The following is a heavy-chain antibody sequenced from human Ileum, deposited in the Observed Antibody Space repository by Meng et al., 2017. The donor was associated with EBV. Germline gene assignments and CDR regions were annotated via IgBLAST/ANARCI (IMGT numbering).Heavy chain of an antibody. V-gene: IGHV4-4*02. Sequence: VQLQESGLRLGKAWGTLFLTCAVSGGSVISNNWWIWVRQPPGKGLEWIGEIFHIGSTNNSPSLKSRVTISVDNSKNQFSLSLTSVTAADTAIYYCAKVSLTGTFYDHWGQGILVTVSS. D-gene: IGHD3-9*01. CDR2: IFHIGST. J-gene: IGHJ4*02. CDR3: AKVSLTGTFYDH. CDR1: GGSVISNNW.